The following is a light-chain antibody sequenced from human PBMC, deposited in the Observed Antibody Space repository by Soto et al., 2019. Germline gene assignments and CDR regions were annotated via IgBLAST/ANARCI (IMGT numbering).Light chain of an antibody. CDR2: GAS. CDR1: QSVSSSY. CDR3: QQYGSSPTWT. V-gene: IGKV3-20*01. J-gene: IGKJ1*01. Sequence: EIVLTQSPGTLSLSPGERATLPCRASQSVSSSYLAWYQQKPGQAPRLFLYGASSRATGIPDRFSGSGSGTDFTLTISRLEPEDFAVYYCQQYGSSPTWTFGQGTKVDIK.